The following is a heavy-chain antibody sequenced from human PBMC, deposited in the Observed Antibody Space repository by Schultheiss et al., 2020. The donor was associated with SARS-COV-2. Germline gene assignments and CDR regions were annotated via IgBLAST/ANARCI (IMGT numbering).Heavy chain of an antibody. J-gene: IGHJ5*02. V-gene: IGHV3-30*14. CDR2: ISYDGSNK. CDR3: ARAGGPGSPKGGAWWFDP. D-gene: IGHD3-10*01. Sequence: GGSLRLSCAASGFTFSSYAMHWVRQAPGKGLEWVAVISYDGSNKYYADSVKGRFTISRDNSKNTLYLQMNSLRAEDTAVYYCARAGGPGSPKGGAWWFDPWGQGTLVTVSS. CDR1: GFTFSSYA.